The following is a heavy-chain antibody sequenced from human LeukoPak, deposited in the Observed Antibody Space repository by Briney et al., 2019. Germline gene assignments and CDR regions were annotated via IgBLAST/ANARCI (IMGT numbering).Heavy chain of an antibody. Sequence: PGGSLRLSCAASGFTFSRYSMNWVRQAPGKGLEWVSSISSTGSYISYAEFVKGRFTISRDNAKNTLYLQMNSLRAEDTAVYYCARGADSGYSSDNWGQGTLVSVSS. CDR2: ISSTGSYI. D-gene: IGHD3-9*01. CDR3: ARGADSGYSSDN. J-gene: IGHJ4*02. V-gene: IGHV3-21*01. CDR1: GFTFSRYS.